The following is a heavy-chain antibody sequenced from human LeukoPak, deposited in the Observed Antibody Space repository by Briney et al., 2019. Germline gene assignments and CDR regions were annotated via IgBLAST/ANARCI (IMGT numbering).Heavy chain of an antibody. D-gene: IGHD3-10*01. V-gene: IGHV4-61*02. CDR3: ARDSGKAYGSGSYYIV. CDR1: GGSISSGNYY. Sequence: SETLSLTCTVSGGSISSGNYYWSWIRQPAGKRLEWIGRIYTSGSTNYNPSLKSRVTISGDTSKNQFSLKLSSVTAADTAVYYCARDSGKAYGSGSYYIVWGQGTLVTVSS. CDR2: IYTSGST. J-gene: IGHJ4*02.